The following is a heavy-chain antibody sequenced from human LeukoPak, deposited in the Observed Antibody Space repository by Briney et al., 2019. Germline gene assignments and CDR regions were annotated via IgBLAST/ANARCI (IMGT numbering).Heavy chain of an antibody. Sequence: GASVKVSCKASGYTFTSYGISWVRQAPGQGLEWMGWISAYNGNTNYAQKLQGRVTMTTDTSTSTAYMELRSLRSDDTAVYYCARVKGGDILTGYYPIDYWGQGTLVTVSS. CDR1: GYTFTSYG. CDR3: ARVKGGDILTGYYPIDY. J-gene: IGHJ4*02. D-gene: IGHD3-9*01. CDR2: ISAYNGNT. V-gene: IGHV1-18*01.